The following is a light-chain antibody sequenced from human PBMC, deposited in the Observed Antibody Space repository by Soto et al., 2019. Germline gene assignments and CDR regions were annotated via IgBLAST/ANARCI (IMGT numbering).Light chain of an antibody. V-gene: IGLV2-23*01. CDR3: CSYAGSSTWV. CDR1: SSDVGSYNL. Sequence: QSALTQPASVSGSPGQSITISCTGTSSDVGSYNLVSWYQQYPGKAPKLMIYEGTKRPSGVSNRFSASKSGSTASLTISGLQAEDEGDYSCCSYAGSSTWVCGGGTKVTVL. J-gene: IGLJ3*02. CDR2: EGT.